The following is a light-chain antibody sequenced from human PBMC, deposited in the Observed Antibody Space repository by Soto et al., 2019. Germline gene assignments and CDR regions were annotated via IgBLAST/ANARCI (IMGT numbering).Light chain of an antibody. V-gene: IGLV2-14*01. Sequence: QSALTQPASVSGSPGQSITISCSGTNSDVGDYNLVSWYQQRPGEAPKLVIFDVSNRPSGVSDRFSGSKSGNTASLTISGLQAEDDGDYFCCSYSTDTTLYVFGSGTKLT. CDR1: NSDVGDYNL. CDR2: DVS. J-gene: IGLJ1*01. CDR3: CSYSTDTTLYV.